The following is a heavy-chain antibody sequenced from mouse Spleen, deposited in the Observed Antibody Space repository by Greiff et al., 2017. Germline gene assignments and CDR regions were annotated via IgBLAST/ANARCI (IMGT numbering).Heavy chain of an antibody. D-gene: IGHD2-4*01. J-gene: IGHJ4*01. CDR2: ISYSGST. V-gene: IGHV3-8*01. CDR1: GYSITSDY. CDR3: ARYRDYDNYAMDY. Sequence: EVQGVESGPGLAKPSQTLSLTCSVTGYSITSDYWNWIRKFPGNKLEYMGYISYSGSTYYNPSLKSRISITRDTSKNQYYLQLNSVTTEDTATYYCARYRDYDNYAMDYWGQGTSVTVSS.